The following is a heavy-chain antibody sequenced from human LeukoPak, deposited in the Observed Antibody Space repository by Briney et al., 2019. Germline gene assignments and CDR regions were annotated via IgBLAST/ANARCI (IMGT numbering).Heavy chain of an antibody. D-gene: IGHD2-2*01. CDR3: ARGDCSSTGCYYYYYMDI. CDR1: GFTFSSYE. CDR2: INSDGSST. Sequence: GGSLRLSCAASGFTFSSYEMNWVRQAPGKGLVWVSRINSDGSSTSYADSVKGRFTISRDNAKNTLYLQMNSLRAEDTAVYYCARGDCSSTGCYYYYYMDIWGKGTTVTVSS. J-gene: IGHJ6*03. V-gene: IGHV3-74*01.